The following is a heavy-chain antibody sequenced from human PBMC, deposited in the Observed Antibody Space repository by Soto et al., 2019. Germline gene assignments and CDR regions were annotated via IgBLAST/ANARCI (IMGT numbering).Heavy chain of an antibody. V-gene: IGHV3-64D*08. CDR2: ISSNGGST. CDR1: GFTFSSYA. J-gene: IGHJ4*02. Sequence: GSLRLSCSASGFTFSSYAMHWVRQAPGKGLEYVSAISSNGGSTYYAESVKGRFTISRDNSKNTLYLQMSSLRAEETAVYYCVKGSNYYGDYVPTFDYWGQGTLVTVSS. CDR3: VKGSNYYGDYVPTFDY. D-gene: IGHD4-17*01.